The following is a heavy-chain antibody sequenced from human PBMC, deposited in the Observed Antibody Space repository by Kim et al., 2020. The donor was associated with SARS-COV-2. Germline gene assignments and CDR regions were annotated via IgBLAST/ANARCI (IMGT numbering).Heavy chain of an antibody. Sequence: ARKFQGRVTMPADESTSTAYMELSSLRSEDTAVYYCARGGIVGATTWFDPWGQGTLVTVSS. D-gene: IGHD1-26*01. V-gene: IGHV1-69*01. J-gene: IGHJ5*02. CDR3: ARGGIVGATTWFDP.